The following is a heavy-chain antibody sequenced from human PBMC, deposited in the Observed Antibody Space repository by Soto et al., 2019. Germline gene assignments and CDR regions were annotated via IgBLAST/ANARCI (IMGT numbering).Heavy chain of an antibody. CDR3: ARANGYSYGYYYYYGMDV. V-gene: IGHV3-30-3*01. CDR1: GFTFSSYX. D-gene: IGHD5-18*01. J-gene: IGHJ6*02. Sequence: GGSLRLSCAASGFTFSSYXMHXVRQAPGKGLEWVAVISYDGSNKYYADSVKGRFTISRDNSKNTLYLQMNSLRAEDTAVYYCARANGYSYGYYYYYGMDVWGQGTTVTVSS. CDR2: ISYDGSNK.